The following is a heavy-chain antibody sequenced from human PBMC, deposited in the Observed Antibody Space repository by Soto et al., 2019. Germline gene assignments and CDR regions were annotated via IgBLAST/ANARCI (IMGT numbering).Heavy chain of an antibody. CDR3: ARAFQVLRYYYYGMDV. Sequence: ASVKVSCKASGYTFTSYGISWVRQAPGQGLEWMGWMGTYNGNTDYGQKFQGRVTMTTETPTSTAYMELRSLRSDDTAVYYCARAFQVLRYYYYGMDVWGQGTTVTVSS. CDR1: GYTFTSYG. J-gene: IGHJ6*02. CDR2: MGTYNGNT. V-gene: IGHV1-18*01. D-gene: IGHD2-15*01.